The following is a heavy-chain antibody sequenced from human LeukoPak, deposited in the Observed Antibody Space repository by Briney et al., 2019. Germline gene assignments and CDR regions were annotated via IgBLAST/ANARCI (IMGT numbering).Heavy chain of an antibody. Sequence: RPSETLSLTCTVSGGSISSGVYCWSWIRQRPGEGLQWIGYICSSGSAYYNPSLKSRVTMSIDTSNNQFSLKLNSVTAADTAVYYCARDGGGSLYGMDVWGQGTTVTVSS. CDR1: GGSISSGVYC. J-gene: IGHJ6*02. CDR2: ICSSGSA. V-gene: IGHV4-31*03. D-gene: IGHD2-15*01. CDR3: ARDGGGSLYGMDV.